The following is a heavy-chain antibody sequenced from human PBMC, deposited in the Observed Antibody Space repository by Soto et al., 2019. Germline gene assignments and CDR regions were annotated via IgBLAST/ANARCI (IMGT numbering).Heavy chain of an antibody. CDR3: ARVKMVRGVAMGYFYYGKDV. CDR1: GGTFSSYA. J-gene: IGHJ6*02. D-gene: IGHD3-10*01. Sequence: GASVKVSCKASGGTFSSYAISWVRQAPGQGLEWMGGIIPIFGTANYAQKFQGRVTITADESTSTAYMELSSLRSEDTAVYYCARVKMVRGVAMGYFYYGKDVWGQGTTVTVSS. V-gene: IGHV1-69*13. CDR2: IIPIFGTA.